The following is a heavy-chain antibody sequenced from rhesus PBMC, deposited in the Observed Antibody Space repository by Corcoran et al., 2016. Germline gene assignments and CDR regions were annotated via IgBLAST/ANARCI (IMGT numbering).Heavy chain of an antibody. CDR3: ARAKSGYSFDY. V-gene: IGHV4S12*01. CDR1: GGSISGGYYY. D-gene: IGHD5-24*01. J-gene: IGHJ4*01. CDR2: IYSSSGNT. Sequence: QVKLQESGPGLVKPLETLSLTCAVSGGSISGGYYYWSWIRQPPGKGLEWFGGIYSSSGNTYYNPSLKSRVTISKDTSKNQFSLKLSAVTAADTAVYYCARAKSGYSFDYWGQGVLVTVSS.